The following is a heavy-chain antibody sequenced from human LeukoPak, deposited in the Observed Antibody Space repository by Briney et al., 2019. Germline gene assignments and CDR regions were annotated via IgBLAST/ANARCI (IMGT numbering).Heavy chain of an antibody. J-gene: IGHJ3*02. Sequence: GGSLRLSCTASGVTLSSYAMSWARQAPGKGLEWVSGISSSGSGGNTYYADSVKGRFTISRDNSKNTLYLQMNSLRAEDTAVYYCARDYPHTRPVDGHDAFDIWGQGTMVTVSS. CDR2: ISSSGSGGNT. CDR1: GVTLSSYA. D-gene: IGHD2-21*01. CDR3: ARDYPHTRPVDGHDAFDI. V-gene: IGHV3-23*01.